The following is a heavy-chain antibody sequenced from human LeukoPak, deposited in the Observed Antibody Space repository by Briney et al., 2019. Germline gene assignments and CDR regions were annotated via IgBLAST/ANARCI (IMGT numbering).Heavy chain of an antibody. J-gene: IGHJ4*02. CDR1: GFTFDDYG. D-gene: IGHD3-22*01. CDR2: INWNGGST. V-gene: IGHV3-20*04. CDR3: ANQYYYDSSGYYTTPFDY. Sequence: GGSLRLSCAASGFTFDDYGMSWVRQAPGKGLEWVSGINWNGGSTGYADSVKGRFTISRDNAKNSLYLQMNSLRAEDTAVYYCANQYYYDSSGYYTTPFDYWGQGTLVTVSS.